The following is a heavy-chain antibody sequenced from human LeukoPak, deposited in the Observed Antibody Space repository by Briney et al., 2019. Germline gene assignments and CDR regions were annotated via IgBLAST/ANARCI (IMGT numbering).Heavy chain of an antibody. CDR3: ARRVQYSSSWYRGSAFDY. CDR2: INHSGST. J-gene: IGHJ4*02. V-gene: IGHV4-34*01. D-gene: IGHD6-13*01. CDR1: GGSFSGYY. Sequence: SETLSLTCAVYGGSFSGYYWSWVRQPPGKGLGWIGEINHSGSTNYNPSLKSRVTISVDTSKNQFTLKLSSVTAADTAVYYCARRVQYSSSWYRGSAFDYWGQGTLVTVSS.